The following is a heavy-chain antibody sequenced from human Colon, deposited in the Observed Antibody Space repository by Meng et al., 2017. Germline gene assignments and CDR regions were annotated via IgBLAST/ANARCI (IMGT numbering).Heavy chain of an antibody. D-gene: IGHD5-12*01. J-gene: IGHJ5*02. V-gene: IGHV4-34*01. Sequence: QGLLKQWGAGLLKASETLSLTCVVHGVAFSGYYWSWIRQPPGKGLEWIGEINHSGSTNYNPSLKSRVTISVDTSKNQFSLKLSSVTAADTAVYYCARGRYSGYLPWGQGTLVTVSS. CDR2: INHSGST. CDR1: GVAFSGYY. CDR3: ARGRYSGYLP.